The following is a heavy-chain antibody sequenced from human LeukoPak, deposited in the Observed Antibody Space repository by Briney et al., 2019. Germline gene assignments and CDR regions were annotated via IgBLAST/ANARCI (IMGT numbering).Heavy chain of an antibody. CDR1: GFTFSSYA. D-gene: IGHD6-13*01. Sequence: GRSLRLSCAASGFTFSSYAMHWVRQTPGKGLEWVAVISYAGSNKYYADSVKGRFTISRDNSKNTLYLQMNSLRVEDTAVYYCAKDRQQLIFDYWGQGTLVTVSS. V-gene: IGHV3-30-3*01. CDR3: AKDRQQLIFDY. J-gene: IGHJ4*02. CDR2: ISYAGSNK.